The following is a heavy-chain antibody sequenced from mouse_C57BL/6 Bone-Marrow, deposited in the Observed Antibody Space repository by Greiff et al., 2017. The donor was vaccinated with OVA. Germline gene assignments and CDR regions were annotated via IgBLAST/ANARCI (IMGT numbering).Heavy chain of an antibody. CDR2: ISNGGGST. J-gene: IGHJ1*03. Sequence: EVQLQESGGGLVQPGGSLKLSCAASGFTFSDYYMYWVRQTPEKRLEWVAYISNGGGSTYYPDTVKGRFTISRDNAKNTLYLQMSRLKSEDTAMYYCARHGYYYGSSYWYFDVWGTGTTVTVSS. CDR1: GFTFSDYY. V-gene: IGHV5-12*01. D-gene: IGHD1-1*01. CDR3: ARHGYYYGSSYWYFDV.